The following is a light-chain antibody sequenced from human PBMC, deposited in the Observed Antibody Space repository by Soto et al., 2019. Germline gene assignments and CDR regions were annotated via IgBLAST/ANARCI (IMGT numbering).Light chain of an antibody. CDR1: HSVSSSY. Sequence: EIVLTQSPGTLSLSPGERATLSCRASHSVSSSYLAWYQQKPGQAPRLLIYGASSRATGIPDRFSGSGSGTDFKLTISRLEPEDFAVYYCQQYGSSPPWTLGQGTKVEIK. CDR2: GAS. CDR3: QQYGSSPPWT. V-gene: IGKV3-20*01. J-gene: IGKJ1*01.